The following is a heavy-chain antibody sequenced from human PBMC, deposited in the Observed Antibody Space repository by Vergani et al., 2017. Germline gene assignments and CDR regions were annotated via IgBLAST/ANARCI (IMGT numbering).Heavy chain of an antibody. CDR3: ARRRDGYLDY. J-gene: IGHJ4*02. Sequence: QLQLQESGPGLVKPSETLSLTCTVSGGSISSSSYYWGWIRQPPGKGLEWIGNIYYSGITYYNPSLKSRVTISVDTSKNQFSLKLSSVTAADTAVYYCARRRDGYLDYWGQGTLVTVSS. D-gene: IGHD5-24*01. CDR2: IYYSGIT. V-gene: IGHV4-39*01. CDR1: GGSISSSSYY.